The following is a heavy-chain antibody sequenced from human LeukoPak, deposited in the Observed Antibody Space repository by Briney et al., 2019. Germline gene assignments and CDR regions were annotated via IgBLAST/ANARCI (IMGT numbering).Heavy chain of an antibody. CDR3: RGLYYYYYYMDV. CDR2: IYYSGST. CDR1: GGSISSYY. V-gene: IGHV4-59*12. Sequence: NPSETLSLTCTVSGGSISSYYWSWIRQPPGKGLEWIGYIYYSGSTNYNPSLKSRVTISVDTSKNQFSLKLSSVTAADTAVYYCRGLYYYYYYMDVWGKGTTVTISS. J-gene: IGHJ6*03.